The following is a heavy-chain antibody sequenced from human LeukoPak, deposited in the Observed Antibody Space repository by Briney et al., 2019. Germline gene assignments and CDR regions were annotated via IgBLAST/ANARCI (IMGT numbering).Heavy chain of an antibody. CDR2: ISSSSSYI. Sequence: PGGSLRLSCAASGFTFSSYSMNWVRQAPGKGLEWVSSISSSSSYIYYADSVKGRFTISRDNAKNSLYLQMNSLRAEDTAVYYCAREGQGRPTSGLLWGQGTLVTVSS. CDR1: GFTFSSYS. V-gene: IGHV3-21*01. CDR3: AREGQGRPTSGLL. J-gene: IGHJ4*02. D-gene: IGHD3-16*01.